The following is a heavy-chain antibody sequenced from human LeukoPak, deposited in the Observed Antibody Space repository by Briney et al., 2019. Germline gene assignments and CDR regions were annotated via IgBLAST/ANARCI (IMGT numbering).Heavy chain of an antibody. CDR2: IKSKTDGGTT. J-gene: IGHJ6*03. CDR3: TTDLKQLVLHYYYYMDV. D-gene: IGHD6-6*01. CDR1: GFTFSSYG. Sequence: GGSLRLSCAASGFTFSSYGMHWVRQAPGKGLEWVGRIKSKTDGGTTDYAAPVKGRFTISRDDSKNTLYLQMNSLKTEDTAVYYCTTDLKQLVLHYYYYMDVWGKGTTVTVSS. V-gene: IGHV3-15*01.